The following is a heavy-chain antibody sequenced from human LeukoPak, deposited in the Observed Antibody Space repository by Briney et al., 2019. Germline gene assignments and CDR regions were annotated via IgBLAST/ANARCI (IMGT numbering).Heavy chain of an antibody. Sequence: PSETLSLTCTVSGGSISSYYWSWIRQPAGKGLEWIGRIYITGSNNYNPSLKSRLTISVDTSKNQFSLKLNSVTAADTAVYYCARSYSGSYSDFFRIWGQGTMVTVSS. CDR1: GGSISSYY. CDR2: IYITGSN. CDR3: ARSYSGSYSDFFRI. J-gene: IGHJ3*02. D-gene: IGHD1-26*01. V-gene: IGHV4-4*07.